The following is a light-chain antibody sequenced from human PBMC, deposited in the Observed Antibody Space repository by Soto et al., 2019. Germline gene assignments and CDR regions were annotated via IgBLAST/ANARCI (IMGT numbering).Light chain of an antibody. Sequence: EIVIPSSPATLYVSPGEITTLSCRASKSVSSSLAWYQQKPGQVPRPLSYGASTRATGIPARFSGSGSETEFPLTISCLQLEDFPFYDFRQYNTSPPLTLGGGTKVEIE. CDR3: RQYNTSPPLT. CDR1: KSVSSS. V-gene: IGKV3D-15*01. CDR2: GAS. J-gene: IGKJ4*01.